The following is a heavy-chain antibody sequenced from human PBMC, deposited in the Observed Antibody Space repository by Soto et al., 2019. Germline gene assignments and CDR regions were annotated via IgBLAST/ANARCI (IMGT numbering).Heavy chain of an antibody. CDR1: GFTFSSYG. Sequence: GGSLRLSCAASGFTFSSYGMHWVRQAPGKGLEWVAVISYDGSNKYYADSVKGRFTISRDNSKNTLYLQMNSLRAEDTAVYYCARVKRFRYSSSFSYFDYWGQGTLVTVSS. CDR2: ISYDGSNK. J-gene: IGHJ4*02. V-gene: IGHV3-30*03. D-gene: IGHD6-6*01. CDR3: ARVKRFRYSSSFSYFDY.